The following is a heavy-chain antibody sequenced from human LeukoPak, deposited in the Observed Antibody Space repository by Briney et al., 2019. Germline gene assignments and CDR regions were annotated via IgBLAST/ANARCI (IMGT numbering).Heavy chain of an antibody. Sequence: PGGSLRLSCAASGFTFSSYSMNWVRQAPGKGLEWVSSISSSSSYIYYADSVKGRFTISRDDSRNTLYLQMNSLKTEDTAVYYCTTRRQDGWWGQGTLVTVS. V-gene: IGHV3-21*03. J-gene: IGHJ4*02. CDR1: GFTFSSYS. CDR3: TTRRQDGW. CDR2: ISSSSSYI. D-gene: IGHD1-14*01.